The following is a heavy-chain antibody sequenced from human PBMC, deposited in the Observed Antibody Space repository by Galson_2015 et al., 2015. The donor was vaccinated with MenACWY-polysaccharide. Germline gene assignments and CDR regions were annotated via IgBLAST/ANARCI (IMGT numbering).Heavy chain of an antibody. Sequence: SLRLSCAASGLTFNKFYMAWVRQAPGKGPEWVSALSGPGDATFYADSVRGRFTISRDNSQNTLYLHMSSLRVDDTAVYFCAKDLHWYGMDVWGHGTTVTVS. CDR2: LSGPGDAT. J-gene: IGHJ6*02. CDR3: AKDLHWYGMDV. D-gene: IGHD3/OR15-3a*01. V-gene: IGHV3-23*01. CDR1: GLTFNKFY.